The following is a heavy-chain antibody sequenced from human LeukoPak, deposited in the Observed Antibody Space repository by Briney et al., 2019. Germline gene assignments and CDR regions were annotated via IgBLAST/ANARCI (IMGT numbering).Heavy chain of an antibody. Sequence: GGSPRLSCAASGFTFDKYAIHWVRQAPGKGLERVSVVGASGTTHYTDPVKGRFTISRDNSKNTVSLQMNNLRAEDTAIYYCASRDPCSGDICYGLRYWGQGTLVTVST. CDR1: GFTFDKYA. V-gene: IGHV3-23*01. CDR3: ASRDPCSGDICYGLRY. D-gene: IGHD2-15*01. CDR2: VGASGTT. J-gene: IGHJ4*02.